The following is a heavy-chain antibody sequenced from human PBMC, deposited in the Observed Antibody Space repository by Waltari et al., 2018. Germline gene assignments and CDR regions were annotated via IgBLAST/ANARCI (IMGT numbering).Heavy chain of an antibody. CDR1: GFTFSGYA. CDR2: INGDGRIT. D-gene: IGHD2-8*01. J-gene: IGHJ5*01. CDR3: GKKMVRLTGWFDS. V-gene: IGHV3-23*01. Sequence: EEQLLESGGGLLQPEGSLRLSCAAPGFTFSGYAMAWVRQAPGKGRKGVSAINGDGRITKYADSVKGRFTNSRDNSRNTVHLQMNSLGVEETALYYCGKKMVRLTGWFDSWGQGIPVTVSS.